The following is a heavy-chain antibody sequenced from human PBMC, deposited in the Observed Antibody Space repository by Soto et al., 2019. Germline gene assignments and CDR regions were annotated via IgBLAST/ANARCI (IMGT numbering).Heavy chain of an antibody. CDR1: GGTFSSYA. Sequence: QVQLVQSGAEVKKPGSSVKVSCKASGGTFSSYAISWVRQAPGQGLEWMGGIIPIFGTANYAQKFQGRVTITADESTSTAYMELSSLRSEDTAVYYCARGSCSGGIYYPAALYYYYGMDVWGQGTTVTVSS. CDR3: ARGSCSGGIYYPAALYYYYGMDV. D-gene: IGHD2-15*01. CDR2: IIPIFGTA. J-gene: IGHJ6*02. V-gene: IGHV1-69*01.